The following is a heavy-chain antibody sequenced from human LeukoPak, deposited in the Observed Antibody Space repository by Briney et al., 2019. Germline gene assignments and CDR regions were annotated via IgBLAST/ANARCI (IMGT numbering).Heavy chain of an antibody. D-gene: IGHD3-3*01. CDR1: GFTVSDNY. J-gene: IGHJ4*02. CDR3: ARTPLWSGYSHFDY. V-gene: IGHV3-53*01. CDR2: IYSGGDT. Sequence: GSLRLSCAASGFTVSDNYMSWVRQAPGKGLEWVSVIYSGGDTYYADSVKGRFAISRDNSKNTLYHQMNSLRAEDTAVYYCARTPLWSGYSHFDYWGQGTLVTVSS.